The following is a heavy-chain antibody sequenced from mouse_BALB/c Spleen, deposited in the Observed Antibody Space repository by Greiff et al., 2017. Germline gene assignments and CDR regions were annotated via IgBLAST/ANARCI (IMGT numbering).Heavy chain of an antibody. V-gene: IGHV5-17*02. CDR1: GFTFSSFG. Sequence: VQLKESGGGLVQPGGSRKLSCAASGFTFSSFGMHWVRQAPEKGLEWVAYISSGSSTIYYADTVKGRFTISRDNPKNTLFLQMTSLRSEDTAMYYCARTATVPLAYWGQGTLVTVSA. D-gene: IGHD1-1*01. J-gene: IGHJ3*01. CDR3: ARTATVPLAY. CDR2: ISSGSSTI.